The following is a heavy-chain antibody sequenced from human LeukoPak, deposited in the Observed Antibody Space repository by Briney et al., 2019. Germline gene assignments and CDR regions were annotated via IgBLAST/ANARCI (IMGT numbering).Heavy chain of an antibody. D-gene: IGHD4-11*01. CDR1: GFTVSSNY. V-gene: IGHV3-23*01. J-gene: IGHJ4*02. CDR2: ISGSGGST. Sequence: GGSLRLSCAASGFTVSSNYMSWVRQAPGKGLEWVSAISGSGGSTYYADSVKGRFTISRDNSKNTLYLQMNSLRAEDTAVYYCAKRFTVTTSWEFDWGQGTLVTVSS. CDR3: AKRFTVTTSWEFD.